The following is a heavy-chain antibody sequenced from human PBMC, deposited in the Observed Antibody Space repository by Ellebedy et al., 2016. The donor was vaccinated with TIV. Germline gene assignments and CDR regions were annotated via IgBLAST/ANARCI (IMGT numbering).Heavy chain of an antibody. D-gene: IGHD3-22*01. CDR2: IWYDGSNK. Sequence: GESLKISCAASGFTFSSYAMSWVRQAPGKGLEWVAVIWYDGSNKYYADSVKGRFTISRDNSKNTLYLQMNSLRAEDTAVYYCAKDLNYYDSSGYYWGIFDYWGQGTLVTVSS. J-gene: IGHJ4*02. V-gene: IGHV3-33*06. CDR3: AKDLNYYDSSGYYWGIFDY. CDR1: GFTFSSYA.